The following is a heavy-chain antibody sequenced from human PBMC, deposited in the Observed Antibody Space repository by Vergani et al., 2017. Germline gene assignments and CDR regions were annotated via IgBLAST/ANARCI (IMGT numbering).Heavy chain of an antibody. Sequence: VHLEESGGGLVQPGGSLRLSCAASGFTFNSYGMHWVRQAPGKGLELVASIRSDESRRYYGDSMEGPFTISRDNSKNTLYLQMKSLRPEDTAVYYCAKEGGGYCSGGTCYPEYWGQGTLVIVSS. J-gene: IGHJ4*02. CDR2: IRSDESRR. D-gene: IGHD2-15*01. V-gene: IGHV3-30*02. CDR1: GFTFNSYG. CDR3: AKEGGGYCSGGTCYPEY.